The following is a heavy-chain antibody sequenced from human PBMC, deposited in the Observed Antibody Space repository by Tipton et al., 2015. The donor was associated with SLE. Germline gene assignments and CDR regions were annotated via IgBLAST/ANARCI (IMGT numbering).Heavy chain of an antibody. CDR2: IYHSGST. D-gene: IGHD2-8*01. CDR3: ARLNFCTNDVCQYAFDI. CDR1: GGSISSYY. J-gene: IGHJ3*02. Sequence: TLSLTCTVSGGSISSYYWGWVRQPPGKGLEWIGSIYHSGSTYYNPSLKSRVTISVDTSKNQFSLKLSSVTAADTAVYYCARLNFCTNDVCQYAFDIWGQGTMVTVSS. V-gene: IGHV4-38-2*02.